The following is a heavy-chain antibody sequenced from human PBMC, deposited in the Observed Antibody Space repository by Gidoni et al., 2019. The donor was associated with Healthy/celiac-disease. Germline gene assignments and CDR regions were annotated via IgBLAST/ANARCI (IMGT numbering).Heavy chain of an antibody. J-gene: IGHJ4*02. D-gene: IGHD2-15*01. CDR1: GFSLSTSGVG. V-gene: IGHV2-5*02. CDR2: IYWDDDK. CDR3: AHTPCSGGSRYLPCYFDY. Sequence: QITLKASGPTLVQPTQTLTLTRTFSGFSLSTSGVGVGWIRQHPGKALEWLALIYWDDDKRYSPSLKSRLTITKDTSKNQVVLTMTNMDPVDTATYYCAHTPCSGGSRYLPCYFDYWGQGTLVTVSS.